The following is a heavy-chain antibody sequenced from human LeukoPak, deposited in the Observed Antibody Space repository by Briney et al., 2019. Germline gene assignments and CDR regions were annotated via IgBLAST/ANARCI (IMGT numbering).Heavy chain of an antibody. CDR1: GFTFSSYG. Sequence: GGSLRLSCAASGFTFSSYGMHWVRQAPGKGLEWVAVISYDGSNKYYADSVKGRFTISRDNSKNTLYLQMNSLRAEDTAVYYCASLYVLRYFDGLSNFDYWGQGTLVTVSS. V-gene: IGHV3-30*19. CDR3: ASLYVLRYFDGLSNFDY. CDR2: ISYDGSNK. J-gene: IGHJ4*02. D-gene: IGHD3-9*01.